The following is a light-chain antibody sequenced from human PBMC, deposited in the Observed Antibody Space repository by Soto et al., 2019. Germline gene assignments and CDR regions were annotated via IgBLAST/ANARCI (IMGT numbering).Light chain of an antibody. V-gene: IGLV2-14*01. Sequence: QSALTQPASVSGSPGQSITISCTGTSGDIGSYNRVSWYQQHPGKAPKLLIYEVTNRPSGVSDRFSGSKSGNTAFLTISGLQAEDEANYYCNSYTTLSNRVFGTGTKLTVL. J-gene: IGLJ1*01. CDR2: EVT. CDR3: NSYTTLSNRV. CDR1: SGDIGSYNR.